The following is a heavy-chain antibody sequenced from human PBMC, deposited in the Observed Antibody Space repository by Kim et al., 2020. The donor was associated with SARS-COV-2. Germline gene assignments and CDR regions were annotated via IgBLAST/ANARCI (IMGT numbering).Heavy chain of an antibody. D-gene: IGHD6-19*01. CDR1: GGTFSSYA. Sequence: SVTVSCKASGGTFSSYAISWVRQAPGQGLEWMGGIIPIFGTANYAQKFQGRVTITADESTSTAYMELSSLRSEDTAVYYCARDSNLAVAGTGYYYYGMDVWGQGTTVTVSS. J-gene: IGHJ6*02. V-gene: IGHV1-69*13. CDR3: ARDSNLAVAGTGYYYYGMDV. CDR2: IIPIFGTA.